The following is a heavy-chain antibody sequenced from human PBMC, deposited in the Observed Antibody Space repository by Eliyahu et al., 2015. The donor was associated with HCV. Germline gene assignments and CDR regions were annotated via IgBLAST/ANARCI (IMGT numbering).Heavy chain of an antibody. CDR1: GFTFSSYG. CDR2: ISYDGSNK. D-gene: IGHD4-11*01. Sequence: QVQLVESGGGVVQPGRSLRLSCAASGFTFSSYGMHWVRQAPGKGLEWVAVISYDGSNKYYADSVKGRFTISRDNSKNTLYLQMNSLRAEDTAVYYCACLQTGAFDIWGQGTMVTVSS. CDR3: ACLQTGAFDI. V-gene: IGHV3-30*03. J-gene: IGHJ3*02.